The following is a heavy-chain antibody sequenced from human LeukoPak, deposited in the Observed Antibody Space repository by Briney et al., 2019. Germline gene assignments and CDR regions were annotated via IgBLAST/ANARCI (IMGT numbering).Heavy chain of an antibody. CDR1: GFTFSDCW. CDR2: INSDGSST. CDR3: ARGATGGYSGRYSMDV. Sequence: GGSLRLSCAASGFTFSDCWVHWVRQAPGKGLLCVSLINSDGSSTNYADSVKGRFTISRDNAKGMLYLQMNSLRAEDTAVYYCARGATGGYSGRYSMDVWGQGTTVTVSS. J-gene: IGHJ6*02. V-gene: IGHV3-74*01. D-gene: IGHD1-26*01.